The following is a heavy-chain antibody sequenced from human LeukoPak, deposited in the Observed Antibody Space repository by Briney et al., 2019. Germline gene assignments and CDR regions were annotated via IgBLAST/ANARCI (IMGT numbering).Heavy chain of an antibody. CDR1: GFSFGNYA. V-gene: IGHV3-23*01. CDR3: VKVPRDTYGTNWFVS. CDR2: ISGTGGAT. D-gene: IGHD2-21*01. J-gene: IGHJ5*01. Sequence: PGGSLRLSCVASGFSFGNYAMSWVRQAPGKGLQWVSQISGTGGATWYAGFARDRFTISRDNSKKTLYLQMSGLRVEDTAMYYFVKVPRDTYGTNWFVSWGQGTLLIVSS.